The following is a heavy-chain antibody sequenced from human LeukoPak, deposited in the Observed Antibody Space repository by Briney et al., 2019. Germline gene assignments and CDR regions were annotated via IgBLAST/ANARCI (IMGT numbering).Heavy chain of an antibody. CDR1: GFTFSNAW. J-gene: IGHJ4*02. CDR2: IKSKTDGGTT. V-gene: IGHV3-15*01. D-gene: IGHD6-19*01. CDR3: TTGILAVAGKAGDY. Sequence: GGPLRLSCAASGFTFSNAWMSWVRQAPGKGLEWVGRIKSKTDGGTTDYAAPVKGRFTISRDDSKNTLYLQMNSLKTEDTAVYYCTTGILAVAGKAGDYWGQGTLVTVSS.